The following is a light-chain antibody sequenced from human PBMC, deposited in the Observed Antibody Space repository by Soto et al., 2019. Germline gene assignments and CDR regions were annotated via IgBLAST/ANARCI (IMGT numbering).Light chain of an antibody. CDR1: QSVSSY. V-gene: IGKV3-15*01. CDR2: GAS. J-gene: IGKJ5*01. Sequence: EVVMTQSPATVSVSPGERATLSCRASQSVSSYLAWYQQKPGQAPRLLIYGASTRATGIPARFSGSGSETDFTLTISSLQSEDFAVYHCQQYSDWPITFGQGTRLEIK. CDR3: QQYSDWPIT.